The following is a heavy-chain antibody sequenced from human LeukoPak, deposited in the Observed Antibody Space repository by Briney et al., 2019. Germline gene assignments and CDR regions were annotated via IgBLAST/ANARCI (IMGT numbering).Heavy chain of an antibody. J-gene: IGHJ4*02. V-gene: IGHV3-74*01. CDR2: ITSDGTDT. CDR1: GFTFSNYW. D-gene: IGHD5-24*01. Sequence: GGSLRLSCVASGFTFSNYWMHWVRQATGKGLVWVSRITSDGTDTTYADSVKGRFTISRDNAKNTLYLQMNSLRVEDTALYYCARGYNYANDFDSWGQGTLVSVSS. CDR3: ARGYNYANDFDS.